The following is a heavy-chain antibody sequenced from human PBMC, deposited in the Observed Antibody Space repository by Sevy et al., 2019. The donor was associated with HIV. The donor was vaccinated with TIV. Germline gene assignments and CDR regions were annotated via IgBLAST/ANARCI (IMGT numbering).Heavy chain of an antibody. CDR3: AVYYYDSSGTPFDI. D-gene: IGHD3-22*01. V-gene: IGHV3-23*01. J-gene: IGHJ3*02. Sequence: GGSLRLSCAASGFTFSSYAMSWVRQAPGKGLEWVSVISGSGGSTYYADSVKGRFTISRDNSKNTLYLQMNSLRAEDKAVYYCAVYYYDSSGTPFDIWGQGTMVTVSS. CDR2: ISGSGGST. CDR1: GFTFSSYA.